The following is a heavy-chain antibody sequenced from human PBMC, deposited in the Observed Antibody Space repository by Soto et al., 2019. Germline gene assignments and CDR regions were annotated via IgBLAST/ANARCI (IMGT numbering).Heavy chain of an antibody. CDR2: ISGSGGST. CDR3: ARDPKTSGGQNWAFNYFDS. V-gene: IGHV3-23*01. Sequence: GGPNRLSYAASGFTFSSYAMSWVSQAPGKGLEWVSAISGSGGSTYYADSVKGRFTISRDNSKSTLYLQVDSLRPEDAAVYYCARDPKTSGGQNWAFNYFDSWGQGTLVTVSS. J-gene: IGHJ4*02. D-gene: IGHD7-27*01. CDR1: GFTFSSYA.